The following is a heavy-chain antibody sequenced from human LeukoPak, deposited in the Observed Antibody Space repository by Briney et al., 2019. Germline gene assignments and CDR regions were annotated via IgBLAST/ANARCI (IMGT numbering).Heavy chain of an antibody. Sequence: ASMKVSCKASGYTFTGYYMHWVRQAPGQGLEWMGWINPNSGGTNYAQKFQGRVTMTGDTSISTAYMELSRLRSDDTAVYYCARETTVTKNAFDIWGQGTMVTVSS. J-gene: IGHJ3*02. CDR2: INPNSGGT. CDR1: GYTFTGYY. V-gene: IGHV1-2*02. D-gene: IGHD4-17*01. CDR3: ARETTVTKNAFDI.